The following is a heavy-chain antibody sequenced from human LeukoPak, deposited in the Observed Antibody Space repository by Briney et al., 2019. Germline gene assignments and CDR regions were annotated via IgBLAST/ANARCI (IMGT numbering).Heavy chain of an antibody. CDR1: GFTVSSNY. D-gene: IGHD6-13*01. CDR2: ISSSSSYI. Sequence: PGGSLRLSCAASGFTVSSNYMSWVRQAPGKGLEWVSSISSSSSYIYYADSVKGRFTISRDNAKNSLYLQMNSLRAEDTAVYYCARDKVTQLVRGYYFDYWGQGTLVTVSS. J-gene: IGHJ4*02. V-gene: IGHV3-21*01. CDR3: ARDKVTQLVRGYYFDY.